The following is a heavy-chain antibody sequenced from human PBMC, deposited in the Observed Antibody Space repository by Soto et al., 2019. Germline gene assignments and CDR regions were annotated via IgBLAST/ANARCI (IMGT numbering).Heavy chain of an antibody. CDR2: IIPIFGTA. J-gene: IGHJ4*02. D-gene: IGHD3-22*01. CDR3: ARARYYDSSGYDSFDY. V-gene: IGHV1-69*13. CDR1: GGTFSSYA. Sequence: ASVKVSCKASGGTFSSYAISWVRQAPGQGLEWMGGIIPIFGTANYAQKFQGRVTITADESTSTAYMELSSLRSEDTAVYYCARARYYDSSGYDSFDYWGQGTLVTVSS.